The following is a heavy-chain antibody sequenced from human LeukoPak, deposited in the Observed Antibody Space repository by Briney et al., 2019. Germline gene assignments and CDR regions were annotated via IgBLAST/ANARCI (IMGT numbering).Heavy chain of an antibody. D-gene: IGHD2-15*01. V-gene: IGHV3-7*01. Sequence: GGSLRLSCAASGFTFSSYWMSWVRQAPGKGLEWVANMKQDGSEKYYVDSVKGRFTISRDNAKNSLYLQMNSLRAEDTAVYYCARDSGYCSGGSCYSSYYYGMDVWGQGTTVTVSS. CDR2: MKQDGSEK. J-gene: IGHJ6*02. CDR3: ARDSGYCSGGSCYSSYYYGMDV. CDR1: GFTFSSYW.